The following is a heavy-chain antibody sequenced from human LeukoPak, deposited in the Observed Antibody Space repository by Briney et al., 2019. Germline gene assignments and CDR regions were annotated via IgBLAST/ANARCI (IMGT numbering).Heavy chain of an antibody. CDR2: IDHNGRT. V-gene: IGHV4-59*08. J-gene: IGHJ1*01. D-gene: IGHD3-16*01. CDR1: GGSISRYY. CDR3: ARHLGLMTNLQY. Sequence: SETLSLTGTVSGGSISRYYGSWIRLPPGKGLEYIGCIDHNGRTNYSPSLQSRVTMSVDTSKNQFSLNLTSLTAADTSVYYCARHLGLMTNLQYWGPGTLITVSS.